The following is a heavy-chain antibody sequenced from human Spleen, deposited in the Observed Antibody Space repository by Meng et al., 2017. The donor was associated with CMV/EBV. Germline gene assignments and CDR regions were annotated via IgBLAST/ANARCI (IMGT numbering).Heavy chain of an antibody. V-gene: IGHV3-15*01. CDR2: IKSEIDSGTT. CDR1: GVTFSKAW. D-gene: IGHD3-10*01. J-gene: IGHJ3*02. CDR3: ATDGTPDYYGLGENEAFDI. Sequence: GVSLKISCVASGVTFSKAWMSWVRQAPGKGLEWVGRIKSEIDSGTTDYAAPVKGRFTISRDDSKNTLYLRMNGLKTGDTAVYYCATDGTPDYYGLGENEAFDIWGQGTMVTVSS.